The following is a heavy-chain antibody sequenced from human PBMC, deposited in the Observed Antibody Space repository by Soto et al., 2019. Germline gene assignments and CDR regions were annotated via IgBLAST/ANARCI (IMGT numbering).Heavy chain of an antibody. V-gene: IGHV1-69*02. CDR2: FIPILDMA. Sequence: QVQVVQSGAEVKKPESSVKVSCKPSGGTFNTYTVNWVRLAPGHGLEWMGRFIPILDMANYAQKFQERVTLTADRSTFTAYMELNSLTSDDTAVYYCAITYCRDNSCPRDFDFWGPGTRVTVSS. J-gene: IGHJ4*02. CDR1: GGTFNTYT. CDR3: AITYCRDNSCPRDFDF. D-gene: IGHD2-21*01.